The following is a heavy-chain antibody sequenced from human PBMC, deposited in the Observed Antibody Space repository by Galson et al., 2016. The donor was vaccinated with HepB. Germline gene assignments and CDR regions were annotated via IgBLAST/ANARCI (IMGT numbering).Heavy chain of an antibody. Sequence: SLRLSCAASGFSFRSEDMNWVRQAPGKGLEWVSYISTSGSGTYYAGSVRGRFTISRDNAKSSLYVQMNNLRAEDTAVYYCVGGHYEHWGQGTLVTVSS. CDR1: GFSFRSED. D-gene: IGHD3-10*01. CDR3: VGGHYEH. J-gene: IGHJ1*01. CDR2: ISTSGSGT. V-gene: IGHV3-48*03.